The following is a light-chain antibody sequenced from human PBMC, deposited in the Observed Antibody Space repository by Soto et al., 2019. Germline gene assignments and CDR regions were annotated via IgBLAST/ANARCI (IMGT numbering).Light chain of an antibody. J-gene: IGKJ1*01. V-gene: IGKV3-20*01. CDR1: QNLGSGY. CDR2: AAS. CDR3: QQYDTSPRT. Sequence: EIVLTQSPGTLSMSPGERATLSCRASQNLGSGYLAWYQQKPGQAPRILIYAASSRATGIPDRFSGSGSGTDFSLTISRLEPEDFAVYYCQQYDTSPRTFGQGTKVDIK.